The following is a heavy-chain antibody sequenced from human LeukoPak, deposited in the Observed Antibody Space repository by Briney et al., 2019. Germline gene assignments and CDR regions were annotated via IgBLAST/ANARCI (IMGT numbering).Heavy chain of an antibody. Sequence: GGSLRLSCAASGFTFSSYGMHWVRQAPGKGLEWVAFIRYDRSNKYYADSVKGRFTISRDNSKNTLYLQMNSLRAEDTAVYYCAKDRQLYYYDSSLYYWGQGTLVTVCS. J-gene: IGHJ4*02. CDR2: IRYDRSNK. D-gene: IGHD3-22*01. CDR3: AKDRQLYYYDSSLYY. CDR1: GFTFSSYG. V-gene: IGHV3-30*02.